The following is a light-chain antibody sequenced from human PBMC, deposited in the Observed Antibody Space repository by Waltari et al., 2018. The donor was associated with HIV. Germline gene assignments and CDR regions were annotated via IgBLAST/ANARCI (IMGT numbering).Light chain of an antibody. V-gene: IGLV2-14*01. CDR1: TSDIGDYNY. J-gene: IGLJ1*01. Sequence: QSALTQPASVAGSPGQSITISCTGITSDIGDYNYVSWYQQHSDKAPKLIIYGVTQRPSGGASRFSGSKSGNTASRTISGLQAEDEADYYCSSYTGITTLLYVFGSGTKVTVL. CDR2: GVT. CDR3: SSYTGITTLLYV.